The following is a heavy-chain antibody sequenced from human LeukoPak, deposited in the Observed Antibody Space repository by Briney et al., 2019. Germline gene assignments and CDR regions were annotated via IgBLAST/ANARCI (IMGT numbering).Heavy chain of an antibody. Sequence: SETLSLTCAVYGGSFSGYYWSWIRQPPGKGLEWIGEINLSGSTNYNPSLKSRVTISVDTSKNQFSLKLSSVTAADTAVYYCAGPHCSSTSCYPWFDPWGQGTLVTVSS. CDR2: INLSGST. D-gene: IGHD2-2*01. CDR3: AGPHCSSTSCYPWFDP. J-gene: IGHJ5*02. V-gene: IGHV4-34*01. CDR1: GGSFSGYY.